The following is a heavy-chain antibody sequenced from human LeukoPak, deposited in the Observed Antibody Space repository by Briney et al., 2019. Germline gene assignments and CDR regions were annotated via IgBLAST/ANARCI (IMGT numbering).Heavy chain of an antibody. V-gene: IGHV3-30*02. CDR3: AKGGDTIFGSPFDY. CDR2: IRYDGSNK. Sequence: GGSLRLSCAASGFTFSSYDIHWVRQAPGKGLEWVAFIRYDGSNKYYADSAKGRFTISRDNSKNTLYLQMNSLRAEDTAVYYCAKGGDTIFGSPFDYWGQGTLVTVSS. D-gene: IGHD3-3*01. J-gene: IGHJ4*02. CDR1: GFTFSSYD.